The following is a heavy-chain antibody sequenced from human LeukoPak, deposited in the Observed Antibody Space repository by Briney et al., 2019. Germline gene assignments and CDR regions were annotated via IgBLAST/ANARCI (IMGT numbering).Heavy chain of an antibody. Sequence: ASVKVSCKASGYTFTSYYMHWVRQAPGQGLEWMGIINPSGGSTSYAQKFQGRVTITTDESTSTAYMELSSLRSEDTAVYYCARDGSGYSYGYDYWGQGTLVTVSS. CDR3: ARDGSGYSYGYDY. V-gene: IGHV1-46*01. D-gene: IGHD5-18*01. CDR1: GYTFTSYY. CDR2: INPSGGST. J-gene: IGHJ4*02.